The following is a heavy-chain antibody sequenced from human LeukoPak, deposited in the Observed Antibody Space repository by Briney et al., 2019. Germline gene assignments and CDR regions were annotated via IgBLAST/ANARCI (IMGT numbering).Heavy chain of an antibody. CDR2: IYSGGST. D-gene: IGHD4-11*01. J-gene: IGHJ4*02. CDR1: GFTVSRNY. CDR3: ARDQETTVTPYYFDY. V-gene: IGHV3-66*01. Sequence: PGGSLRLSCAASGFTVSRNYMSWVRQAPGKGLEWVSVIYSGGSTYYADSVKGRFTISRDNSKNTLYLQMNSLRAEDTAVYYCARDQETTVTPYYFDYWGQGTLVTVSS.